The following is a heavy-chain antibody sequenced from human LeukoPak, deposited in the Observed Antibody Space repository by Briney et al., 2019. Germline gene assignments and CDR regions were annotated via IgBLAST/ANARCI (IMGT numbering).Heavy chain of an antibody. CDR2: IYYSGST. CDR3: ARDRWLWSGINNWFDP. V-gene: IGHV4-39*02. Sequence: PSETLSLTCTVSGGSISSSSYYWGWIRQPPGKGLEWIGSIYYSGSTYYNPSLKSRVTISVDTSKNQFSLKLSSVTAADTAVYYCARDRWLWSGINNWFDPWGQGTLVTVSS. CDR1: GGSISSSSYY. J-gene: IGHJ5*02. D-gene: IGHD3-3*01.